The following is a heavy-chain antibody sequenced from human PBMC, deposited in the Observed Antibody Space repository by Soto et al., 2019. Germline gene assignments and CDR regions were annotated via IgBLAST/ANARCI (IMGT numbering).Heavy chain of an antibody. Sequence: SGKVACKASGGTFCSYTISWVRQSPVQGLEWMGRIIPILGIANYAQKFQGRVTITADKSTSTAYMELSSLRSEDTAVYYCASPNPQREYGFLFDYWGQGTLVTVSS. D-gene: IGHD3-10*01. V-gene: IGHV1-69*02. CDR2: IIPILGIA. CDR1: GGTFCSYT. CDR3: ASPNPQREYGFLFDY. J-gene: IGHJ4*02.